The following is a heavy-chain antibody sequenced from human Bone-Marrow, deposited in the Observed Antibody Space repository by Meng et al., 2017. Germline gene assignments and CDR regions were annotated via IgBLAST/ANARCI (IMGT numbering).Heavy chain of an antibody. CDR2: INHSGST. J-gene: IGHJ4*02. CDR1: GGSFSGYY. D-gene: IGHD2-15*01. V-gene: IGHV4-34*01. CDR3: ARGRTPRYCSGGSCYSPSYYFDY. Sequence: QGQLQQGGAGLLKPSETLSLTCAVYGGSFSGYYWSWIRQPPGKGLEWIGEINHSGSTNYNPSLKSRVTISVDTSKNQFSLKLSSVTAADTAVYYCARGRTPRYCSGGSCYSPSYYFDYWGQGTLVTVFS.